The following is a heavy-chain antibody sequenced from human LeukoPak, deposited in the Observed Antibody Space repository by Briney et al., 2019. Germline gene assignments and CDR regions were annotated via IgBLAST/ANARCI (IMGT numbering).Heavy chain of an antibody. CDR1: GYALTSYA. V-gene: IGHV7-4-1*02. J-gene: IGHJ4*02. CDR2: INTNTGNP. Sequence: ASVKVSCKASGYALTSYAMNWVRQAPGQGLEWMGWINTNTGNPTYAQGFTGRFVFSLDTSVSTAYLQISSLKAEDTAVYYCGREYIDPTLRDYGSGSYIDYWGQGTLVTVSS. D-gene: IGHD3-10*01. CDR3: GREYIDPTLRDYGSGSYIDY.